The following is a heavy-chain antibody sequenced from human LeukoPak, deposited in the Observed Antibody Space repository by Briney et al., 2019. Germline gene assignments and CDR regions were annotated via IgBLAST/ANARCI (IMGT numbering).Heavy chain of an antibody. CDR1: GFTFTSYS. CDR3: ARALSPGAFDI. Sequence: GGSLRLSCAASGFTFTSYSMNWVRKAPGKGLEWVSSISSSSSYIYYADSVKGRFTISRDNAKNSLYLQMNSLRAEDTAVYYCARALSPGAFDIWGQGTMVTVSS. V-gene: IGHV3-21*01. CDR2: ISSSSSYI. D-gene: IGHD2/OR15-2a*01. J-gene: IGHJ3*02.